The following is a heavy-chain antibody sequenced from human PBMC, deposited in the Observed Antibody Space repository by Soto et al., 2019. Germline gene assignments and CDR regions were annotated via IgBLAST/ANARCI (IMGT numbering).Heavy chain of an antibody. Sequence: GASVKVSCKASGYTFTSYDINWVRQATGRGLEWMGWMNPNGGNTGYAQKFQGRVTMTRDTSTSTVYMELSSLRSEDTAVYYCARALASFGGYEVSSDYWGQGTLVTVSS. J-gene: IGHJ4*02. CDR2: MNPNGGNT. CDR1: GYTFTSYD. D-gene: IGHD5-12*01. CDR3: ARALASFGGYEVSSDY. V-gene: IGHV1-8*02.